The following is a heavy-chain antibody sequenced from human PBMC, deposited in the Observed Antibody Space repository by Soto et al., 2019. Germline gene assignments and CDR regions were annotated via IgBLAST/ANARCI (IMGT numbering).Heavy chain of an antibody. Sequence: ASVKVSCKASGYTFTGYYMHWVRQAPGQGVEWMGWINPNSGRKNYAQKYQGRVTIASDTSISTAYMELSMLRSDETAVYYCAREWVEQIFNYYGMDVWGQGTTVTVSS. D-gene: IGHD3-3*01. V-gene: IGHV1-2*02. CDR2: INPNSGRK. J-gene: IGHJ6*02. CDR3: AREWVEQIFNYYGMDV. CDR1: GYTFTGYY.